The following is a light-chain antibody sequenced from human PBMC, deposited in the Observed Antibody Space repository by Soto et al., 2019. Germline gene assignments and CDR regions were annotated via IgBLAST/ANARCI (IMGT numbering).Light chain of an antibody. Sequence: EIVMTQSPATLYVSPGERATLSCRASQSVSSNLAWYQQKPGQAPRLLIYGASTRATGIPARFSGSGSGTEFTLTISILQSEDFAVYYCQQYNNWPPITFGPGTKVDIK. CDR1: QSVSSN. CDR2: GAS. CDR3: QQYNNWPPIT. V-gene: IGKV3-15*01. J-gene: IGKJ3*01.